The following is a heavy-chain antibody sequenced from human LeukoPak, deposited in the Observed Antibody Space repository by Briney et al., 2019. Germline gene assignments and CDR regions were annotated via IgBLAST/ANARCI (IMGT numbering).Heavy chain of an antibody. CDR2: IYYSGST. V-gene: IGHV4-31*03. Sequence: SETLSLTCTVSGGSISSGGYYWSWIRQHPGKGLEWIGYIYYSGSTYYNPSLKSRVTISVDTSKNQFSLELSSVTAADTAVYYCARAHPWDDSSGYYYGYWYFDLWGRGTLVTVSS. CDR3: ARAHPWDDSSGYYYGYWYFDL. CDR1: GGSISSGGYY. J-gene: IGHJ2*01. D-gene: IGHD3-22*01.